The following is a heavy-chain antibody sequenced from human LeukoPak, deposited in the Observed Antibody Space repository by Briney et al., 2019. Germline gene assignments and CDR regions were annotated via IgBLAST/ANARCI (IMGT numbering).Heavy chain of an antibody. CDR3: ARLLHPSGCEWLFDS. Sequence: SETLSLTCTVSGGSISTYYWSWIRQPPRKGLEWIGYIYYSGNTNYNPSLKSRVTISVDTSKNQFSLKLSSVTAADTAVYYCARLLHPSGCEWLFDSWGQGTLVTVSS. V-gene: IGHV4-59*01. D-gene: IGHD6-19*01. CDR2: IYYSGNT. J-gene: IGHJ4*02. CDR1: GGSISTYY.